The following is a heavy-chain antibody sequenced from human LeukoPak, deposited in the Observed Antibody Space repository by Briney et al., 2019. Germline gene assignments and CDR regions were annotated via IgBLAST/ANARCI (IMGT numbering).Heavy chain of an antibody. V-gene: IGHV3-53*01. D-gene: IGHD6-6*01. Sequence: GGSLRLSCAASGFTVSSNYMSWVRQAPGKGLEWVSVIYSGGSTYYADSVKGRFTISRDNSKNTLYLQMNSLRAEDTAVYHCASASPYYYYGMDVWGQGTTVTVSS. CDR3: ASASPYYYYGMDV. CDR1: GFTVSSNY. CDR2: IYSGGST. J-gene: IGHJ6*02.